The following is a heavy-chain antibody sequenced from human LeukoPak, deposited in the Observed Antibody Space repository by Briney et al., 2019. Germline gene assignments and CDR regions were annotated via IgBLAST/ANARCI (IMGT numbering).Heavy chain of an antibody. CDR3: ARRSYSSGWLGYFQH. D-gene: IGHD6-19*01. J-gene: IGHJ1*01. CDR1: GLSFSDYG. V-gene: IGHV3-48*04. Sequence: PGGSLRLSCVVSGLSFSDYGMHWVRQAPGKGLEWVSYISSSSSTIYYADSVKGRFTISRDNAKNSLYLQMDSLRAEDTAVYYCARRSYSSGWLGYFQHWGQGTLVIVSS. CDR2: ISSSSSTI.